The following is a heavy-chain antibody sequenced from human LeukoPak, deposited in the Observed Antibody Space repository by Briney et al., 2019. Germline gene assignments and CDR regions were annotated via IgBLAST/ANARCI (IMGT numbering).Heavy chain of an antibody. CDR1: GFTFRTYW. CDR2: MSADGSST. J-gene: IGHJ4*02. Sequence: GGSLRLSCAGSGFTFRTYWMHSVRQAPGKGLVWVSRMSADGSSTNYADSVRGRFTISRDSVKNMLYLQMNSLREDDTAVYYCARNNWGIDYWGQGTMVTVSS. D-gene: IGHD7-27*01. V-gene: IGHV3-74*01. CDR3: ARNNWGIDY.